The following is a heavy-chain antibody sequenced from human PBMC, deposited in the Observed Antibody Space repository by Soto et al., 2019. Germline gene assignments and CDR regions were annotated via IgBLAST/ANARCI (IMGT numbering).Heavy chain of an antibody. CDR1: GYSFTRYY. D-gene: IGHD4-17*01. V-gene: IGHV1-46*01. CDR2: INPSSGGR. J-gene: IGHJ6*02. Sequence: QVQLVQSGAEVKKPGASVKVSCKASGYSFTRYYMQWVRQATGQGLERMGIINPSSGGRNYAQQFQARGTMTWELSTNTVYMEMSSLRSEDTAVYYCARARVYGAHYYYGMDVWGRGTTVTVSS. CDR3: ARARVYGAHYYYGMDV.